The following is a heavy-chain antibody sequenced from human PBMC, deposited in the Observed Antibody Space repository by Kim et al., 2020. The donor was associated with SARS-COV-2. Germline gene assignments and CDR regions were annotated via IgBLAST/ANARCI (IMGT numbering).Heavy chain of an antibody. CDR3: ARTPHRRATNQLWFGALAVWRYFDY. D-gene: IGHD3-10*01. CDR1: GGSFRGYY. CDR2: INHSGST. Sequence: SETLSLTCAVYGGSFRGYYWSWIRQPPGKGLEWIGEINHSGSTNYNPSLKSRVTISVDTSKNQFSLKLSSVTAADTAVYYCARTPHRRATNQLWFGALAVWRYFDYWGQGTLVTVSS. J-gene: IGHJ4*02. V-gene: IGHV4-34*01.